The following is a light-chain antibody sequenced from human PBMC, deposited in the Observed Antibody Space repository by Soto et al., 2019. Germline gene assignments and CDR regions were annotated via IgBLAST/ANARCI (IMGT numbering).Light chain of an antibody. V-gene: IGKV3-15*01. Sequence: EVLMTQSQATLSVSPGDPVTLSCRTSQRVSNKIAWYQQKPGQAPRLLVYGASTRATGVPARFSGGGSGTDFTLSISSLQSEDFSVHYVHQYKDWSPYTFGHGTNLE. CDR2: GAS. CDR1: QRVSNK. CDR3: HQYKDWSPYT. J-gene: IGKJ2*01.